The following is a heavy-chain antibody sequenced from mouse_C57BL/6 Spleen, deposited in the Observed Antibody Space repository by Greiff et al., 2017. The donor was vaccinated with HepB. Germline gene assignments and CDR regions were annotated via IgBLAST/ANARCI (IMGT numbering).Heavy chain of an antibody. D-gene: IGHD2-5*01. V-gene: IGHV1-4*01. CDR3: ARKNYSNYGYFDV. Sequence: VKLQESGAELARPGASVKMSCKASGYTFTSYTMHWVKKRPGQGLEWIGYINPSSGYTKYNQKFKDKATLTADKSSSTAYMQLSSLTSEDSAVYYCARKNYSNYGYFDVWGTGTTVTVSS. CDR1: GYTFTSYT. J-gene: IGHJ1*03. CDR2: INPSSGYT.